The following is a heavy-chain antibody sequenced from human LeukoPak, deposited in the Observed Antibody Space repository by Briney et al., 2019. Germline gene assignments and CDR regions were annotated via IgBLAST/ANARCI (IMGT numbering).Heavy chain of an antibody. CDR1: GYTFTGYY. CDR3: ARDYSPSGWYGY. D-gene: IGHD6-19*01. V-gene: IGHV1-2*02. Sequence: ASVKVSCKASGYTFTGYYMHWVRQAPGQGLEWMGWINPNSGGTNYAQKFQGRVTMTRDTSISTAYMELSRLRSDDTAVYYCARDYSPSGWYGYWGQGTLVTVSS. CDR2: INPNSGGT. J-gene: IGHJ4*02.